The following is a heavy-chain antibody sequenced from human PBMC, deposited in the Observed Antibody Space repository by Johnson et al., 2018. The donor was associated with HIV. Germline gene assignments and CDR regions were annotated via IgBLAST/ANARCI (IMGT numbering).Heavy chain of an antibody. V-gene: IGHV3-30*04. D-gene: IGHD6-19*01. J-gene: IGHJ3*02. CDR3: ARDRIYSSGWYGTDAFDI. CDR1: GFTFSSYA. Sequence: QVQLVESGGGVVQPGGSLRLSCAASGFTFSSYAMHWVRQAPGKGLEWVAVISYDGSNKYYADSVKGRFTISRDNSKNTLYLQMNSLRAEDTAVEYCARDRIYSSGWYGTDAFDIWGQGTMVTVSS. CDR2: ISYDGSNK.